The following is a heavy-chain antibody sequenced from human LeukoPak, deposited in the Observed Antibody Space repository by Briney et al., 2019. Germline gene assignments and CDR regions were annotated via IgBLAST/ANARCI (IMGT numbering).Heavy chain of an antibody. D-gene: IGHD3-10*01. J-gene: IGHJ4*02. V-gene: IGHV3-23*01. CDR3: ATPNSIWFGELFSFDY. CDR2: ISGSGGST. CDR1: GFTFSSYG. Sequence: GGSLRLSCAASGFTFSSYGMSWVRQAPGKGLEWVSAISGSGGSTYYADSVKGRFTISRDNSKNTLYLQMNSLRAEDTAVYYCATPNSIWFGELFSFDYWGQGTLVTVSS.